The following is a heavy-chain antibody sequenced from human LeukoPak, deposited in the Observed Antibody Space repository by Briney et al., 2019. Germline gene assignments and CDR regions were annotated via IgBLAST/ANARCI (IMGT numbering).Heavy chain of an antibody. Sequence: SETLSLTCTVSGGSISSYYWSWIRQPPGKGLEWIGYIYYSGSTNYNPSLKSRVTISVDTSKNQFSLKLSSVTAADTAVYYCARDRSFIYGMDVWGQGTTVTVSS. V-gene: IGHV4-59*01. D-gene: IGHD3-16*02. J-gene: IGHJ6*02. CDR1: GGSISSYY. CDR3: ARDRSFIYGMDV. CDR2: IYYSGST.